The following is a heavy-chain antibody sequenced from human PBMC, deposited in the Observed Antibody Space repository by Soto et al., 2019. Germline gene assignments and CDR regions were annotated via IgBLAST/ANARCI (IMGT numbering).Heavy chain of an antibody. CDR3: TGTVEIPYYHGMDV. Sequence: QVQLVQSGAEVKKPGSSVRVSCKASGGTLRSHAINWVRQAPGQGLEWMGGIVPIFGSRYYAQKSQGRGTNTADESSITAYMELRSLASEDTAVYYCTGTVEIPYYHGMDVWGQGTTVTVSS. CDR2: IVPIFGSR. D-gene: IGHD4-4*01. V-gene: IGHV1-69*01. CDR1: GGTLRSHA. J-gene: IGHJ6*02.